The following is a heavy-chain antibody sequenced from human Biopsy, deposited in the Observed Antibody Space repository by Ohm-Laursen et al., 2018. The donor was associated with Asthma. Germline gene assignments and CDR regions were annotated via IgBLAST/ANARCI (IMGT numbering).Heavy chain of an antibody. D-gene: IGHD3-10*01. CDR2: ISVYNGNT. Sequence: SVKVSCKTSCYTFNSAGITWVRQAPGQWLEWMGWISVYNGNTKAAQKFQDRVTMITDTSTSTAYMELRSLRSDDTAVYFCARAVDYSHYYGIDVWGQGTTVTVS. V-gene: IGHV1-18*01. J-gene: IGHJ6*02. CDR1: CYTFNSAG. CDR3: ARAVDYSHYYGIDV.